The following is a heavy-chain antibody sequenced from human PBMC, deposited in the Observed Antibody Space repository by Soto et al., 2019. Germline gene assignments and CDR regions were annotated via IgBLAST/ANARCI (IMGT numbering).Heavy chain of an antibody. CDR3: AADIVVVPAAMASFDY. J-gene: IGHJ4*02. CDR1: GFTFSSYS. V-gene: IGHV3-48*02. CDR2: ISSSSSTT. Sequence: EVQLVESGGGLVQPGGSLRLSCAASGFTFSSYSMNWVRQAPGKGLEWGSYISSSSSTTYYADSVKGRFTISRDNAKNSLYLQMNSLSDEYTAVYYCAADIVVVPAAMASFDYWGQGTLVTVSS. D-gene: IGHD2-2*01.